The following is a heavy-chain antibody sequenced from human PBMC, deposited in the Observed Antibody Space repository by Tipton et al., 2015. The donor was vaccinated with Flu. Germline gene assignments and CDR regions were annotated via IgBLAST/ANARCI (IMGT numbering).Heavy chain of an antibody. V-gene: IGHV4-4*07. D-gene: IGHD6-19*01. CDR3: ARPRSSGWAENWYFDL. CDR1: GVSLSSYY. J-gene: IGHJ2*01. CDR2: IYTSGNT. Sequence: GLVKPSETLSLTCTVSGVSLSSYYCSWIRQSAGKGLEWIGRIYTSGNTNYNPSLTSRVSMSIDTSKNQFSLNLTSVTAADTAVYYCARPRSSGWAENWYFDLWGRGTLVTVSS.